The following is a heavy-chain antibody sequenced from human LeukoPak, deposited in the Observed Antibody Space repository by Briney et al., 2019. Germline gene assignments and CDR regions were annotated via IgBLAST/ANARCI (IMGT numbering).Heavy chain of an antibody. V-gene: IGHV4-4*09. CDR3: TKRQGPTSGSYGYFDP. CDR1: GGSISGNY. CDR2: IHSSGYT. D-gene: IGHD1-26*01. Sequence: PSETLSLTCTVSGGSISGNYWSWIRQPPGQGLEWIAYIHSSGYTNYNPSLKSRVTISVDTSNNQFSLKVTSVTAADTAMYYCTKRQGPTSGSYGYFDPWGQGALVTVSS. J-gene: IGHJ5*02.